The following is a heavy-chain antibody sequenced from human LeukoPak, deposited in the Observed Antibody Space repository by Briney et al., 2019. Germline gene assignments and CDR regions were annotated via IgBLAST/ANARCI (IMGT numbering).Heavy chain of an antibody. CDR1: GFTFSDYY. CDR2: IYYSGST. V-gene: IGHV4-39*01. J-gene: IGHJ4*02. CDR3: ARRPGIAVAEYYFDY. Sequence: GSLRLSCAASGFTFSDYYMSWIRQPPGKGLEWIGSIYYSGSTYCNPSLKSRVTISVDTSKNQFSLKLSSVTAADTAVYYCARRPGIAVAEYYFDYWGQGTLVTVSS. D-gene: IGHD6-19*01.